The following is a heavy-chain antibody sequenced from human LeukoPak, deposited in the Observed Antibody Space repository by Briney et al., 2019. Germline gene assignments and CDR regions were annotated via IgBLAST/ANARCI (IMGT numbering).Heavy chain of an antibody. CDR1: GFTFDDYV. CDR2: MSGSGGST. CDR3: VKDRVKYGWAGGAGAFAI. D-gene: IGHD3-10*01. J-gene: IGHJ3*02. V-gene: IGHV3-23*01. Sequence: PGGSLRLSCAASGFTFDDYVMSWVRQAPGKGLEWVSGMSGSGGSTYYADAVKGRFTISRDNSKSTLHLQMNSLSAEDTAMFYCVKDRVKYGWAGGAGAFAIWGQGTMVTVSS.